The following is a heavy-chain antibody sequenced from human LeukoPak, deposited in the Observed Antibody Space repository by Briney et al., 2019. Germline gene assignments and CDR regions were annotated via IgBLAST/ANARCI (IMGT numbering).Heavy chain of an antibody. CDR2: IIPIFGTA. V-gene: IGHV1-69*06. J-gene: IGHJ4*02. Sequence: ASVKVSCKASGGTFSSYAISWVRQAPGQGLEWMGGIIPIFGTANYAQKFQGRVTITADKSTSTAYMELSSLRSEDTAVYYCARDRGRGYSYGPFFDYWGQGTLVTVSS. CDR1: GGTFSSYA. CDR3: ARDRGRGYSYGPFFDY. D-gene: IGHD5-18*01.